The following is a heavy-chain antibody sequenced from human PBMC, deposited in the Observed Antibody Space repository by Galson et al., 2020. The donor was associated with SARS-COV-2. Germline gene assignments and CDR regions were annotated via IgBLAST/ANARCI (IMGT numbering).Heavy chain of an antibody. D-gene: IGHD3-22*01. V-gene: IGHV4-59*01. CDR2: IYFSGST. CDR1: GGSISHYY. Sequence: ESLKISCTVSGGSISHYYWSWIRQPPGKGLEWIGYIYFSGSTSYNPSLKSRVRISVETSKNQFSLKLTSVTAADTAVYFCARPSSGYSVDAFAVWGQGTAVTVSS. J-gene: IGHJ3*01. CDR3: ARPSSGYSVDAFAV.